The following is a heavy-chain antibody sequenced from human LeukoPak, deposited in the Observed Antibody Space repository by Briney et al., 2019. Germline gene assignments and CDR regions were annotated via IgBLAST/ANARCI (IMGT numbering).Heavy chain of an antibody. CDR3: ARGGFFDILTGYYQTQYYYPMDV. J-gene: IGHJ6*02. V-gene: IGHV3-30*03. D-gene: IGHD3-9*01. Sequence: GGSLRPSCAASGFTFSSYAMSWVRQAPGKGLEWVAVTSYDGGDKYYADSVKGRFTISRDNSKNTVSLEMNSLRDEDTAVYYCARGGFFDILTGYYQTQYYYPMDVWGRGTTVTVSS. CDR1: GFTFSSYA. CDR2: TSYDGGDK.